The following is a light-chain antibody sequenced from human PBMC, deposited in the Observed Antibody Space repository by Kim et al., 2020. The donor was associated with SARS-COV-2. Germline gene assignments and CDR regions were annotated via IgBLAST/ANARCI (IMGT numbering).Light chain of an antibody. CDR1: QRVSSNY. CDR2: GAS. Sequence: PGERATLSCRAGQRVSSNYLAWYQHKPGQTPRVLIYGASSRVTGIPDRFSGSGSGTDFTLTINRLEPEDFAVYYCQQYASSPWTFGQGTKV. CDR3: QQYASSPWT. J-gene: IGKJ1*01. V-gene: IGKV3-20*01.